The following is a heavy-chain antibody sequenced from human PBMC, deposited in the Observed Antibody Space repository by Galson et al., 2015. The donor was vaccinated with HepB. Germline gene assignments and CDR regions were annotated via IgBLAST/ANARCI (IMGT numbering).Heavy chain of an antibody. V-gene: IGHV3-73*01. D-gene: IGHD6-13*01. J-gene: IGHJ4*02. CDR2: TRSTTDTYAA. CDR3: LRLGDFSGYSSR. Sequence: SLRLSCEASGFTFGGTRIGWVRQASGTGLARVGGTRSTTDTYAASHVPSLKGSFTISRDDSKNMAYLHMKSLKIEDTAVYYCLRLGDFSGYSSRWGQGTLVIVSS. CDR1: GFTFGGTR.